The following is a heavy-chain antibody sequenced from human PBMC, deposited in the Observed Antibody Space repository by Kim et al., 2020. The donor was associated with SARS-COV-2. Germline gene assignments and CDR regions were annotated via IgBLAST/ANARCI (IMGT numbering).Heavy chain of an antibody. CDR1: GFTFDDYA. D-gene: IGHD1-1*01. CDR3: AKERGERWLHNWNNWYFDL. Sequence: GGSLRLSCAASGFTFDDYAMYWVRQAPGKGLEWVSLISGDGGSTYYADSVKGRFTISRDNSKNSLYLQMNSLRTEDTALYYCAKERGERWLHNWNNWYFDLWGRGTLVTVSS. J-gene: IGHJ2*01. V-gene: IGHV3-43*02. CDR2: ISGDGGST.